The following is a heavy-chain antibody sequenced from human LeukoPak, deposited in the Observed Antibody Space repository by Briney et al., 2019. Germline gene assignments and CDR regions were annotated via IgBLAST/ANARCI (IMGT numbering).Heavy chain of an antibody. D-gene: IGHD1-1*01. CDR1: GFTFSSYS. CDR2: ISSSSSYI. Sequence: NPGGSLRLSCAASGFTFSSYSMNWVRQAPGKGLEWVSSISSSSSYIYYADSVKGRFTISRDNAKNSLYLQMNSLRAEDTAVYYCARGLPNWNDRAHDAFDIWGQGTMVTVSS. V-gene: IGHV3-21*01. J-gene: IGHJ3*02. CDR3: ARGLPNWNDRAHDAFDI.